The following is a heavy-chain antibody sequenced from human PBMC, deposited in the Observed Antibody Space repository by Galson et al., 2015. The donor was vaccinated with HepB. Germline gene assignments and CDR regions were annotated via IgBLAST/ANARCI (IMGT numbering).Heavy chain of an antibody. CDR1: GFTFSSYA. V-gene: IGHV3-23*01. J-gene: IGHJ6*02. CDR3: ASSPEGFCSGGSCYFGIYYYYGMDV. CDR2: ISGSGGST. Sequence: SLRLSCAASGFTFSSYAMSWVRQAPGKGLEWVSAISGSGGSTYYADSVKGRFTISRDNSKNTLYLQMNSLRAEDTAVYYCASSPEGFCSGGSCYFGIYYYYGMDVWGQGTTVTVSS. D-gene: IGHD2-15*01.